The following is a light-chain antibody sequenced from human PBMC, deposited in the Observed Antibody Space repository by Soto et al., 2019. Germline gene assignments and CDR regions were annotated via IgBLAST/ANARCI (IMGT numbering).Light chain of an antibody. CDR1: QTNSSW. CDR2: DAS. Sequence: DIHMTQSPSTLPAAVVDIVTITCRASQTNSSWFGWEQQKPGKAPYLLIYDASRLAGGVPSRFSGSESGTEFTLTIGSLQPDDFATYFCQQYYNYSTFGQGTKVDI. CDR3: QQYYNYST. J-gene: IGKJ1*01. V-gene: IGKV1-5*01.